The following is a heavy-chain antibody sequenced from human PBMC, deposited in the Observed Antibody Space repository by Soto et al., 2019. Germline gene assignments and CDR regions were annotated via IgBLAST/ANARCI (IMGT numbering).Heavy chain of an antibody. V-gene: IGHV3-33*01. CDR1: GFTFSSYG. CDR3: ARDLLRFLETYYYYGMDV. D-gene: IGHD3-3*01. CDR2: IWYDGSNK. Sequence: GGSLRLSCAASGFTFSSYGMHWVRQAPGKGLEWVAVIWYDGSNKYYADSVKGRFTISRDNSKNTLYLQMNSLRAEDTAVYSCARDLLRFLETYYYYGMDVWGQGTTVTVSS. J-gene: IGHJ6*02.